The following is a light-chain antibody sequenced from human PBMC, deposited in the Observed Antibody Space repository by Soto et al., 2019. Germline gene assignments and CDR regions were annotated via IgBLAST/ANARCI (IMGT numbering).Light chain of an antibody. V-gene: IGKV3-20*01. CDR3: QQFVTSTWP. J-gene: IGKJ1*01. CDR1: QSVSSSH. Sequence: EIVLTQSPGTLSLSPGERATLSCRASQSVSSSHLAWYYQKPGQAPRLLIYGASSRATGIPDRFSGSGSGTDFTLTISRLEPEDFAVYYCQQFVTSTWPFGQGTQVAIK. CDR2: GAS.